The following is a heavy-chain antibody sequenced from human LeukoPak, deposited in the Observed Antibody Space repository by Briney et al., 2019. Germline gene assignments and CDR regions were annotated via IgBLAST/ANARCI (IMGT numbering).Heavy chain of an antibody. D-gene: IGHD6-19*01. CDR1: GYTFTGYY. Sequence: GASVKVSCKASGYTFTGYYMHWVRQAPGQGLEWMGWINPNSGGTNYAQKFQGRVTMTRDTSISTAYMELSRLRSDDTAVYYCAREGRIAVAGTEFGDAFDIWGQGTMVTVSS. CDR3: AREGRIAVAGTEFGDAFDI. J-gene: IGHJ3*02. V-gene: IGHV1-2*02. CDR2: INPNSGGT.